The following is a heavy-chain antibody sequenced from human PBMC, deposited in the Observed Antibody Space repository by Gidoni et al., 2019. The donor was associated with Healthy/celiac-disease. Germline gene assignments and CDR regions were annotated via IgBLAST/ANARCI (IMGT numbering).Heavy chain of an antibody. CDR1: GFTFSDYY. Sequence: QVQLVEYGGGLVKRGGSLRLSCAASGFTFSDYYMSWIRQAPGKGLEWVPYISSSSSYTNYADSVKGRFTISRDNAKNSLYLQMNSLRAEDTAVYYCARAWNGRWLQSXLXYWGQGTLVTVSS. J-gene: IGHJ4*02. CDR3: ARAWNGRWLQSXLXY. CDR2: ISSSSSYT. V-gene: IGHV3-11*05. D-gene: IGHD1-1*01.